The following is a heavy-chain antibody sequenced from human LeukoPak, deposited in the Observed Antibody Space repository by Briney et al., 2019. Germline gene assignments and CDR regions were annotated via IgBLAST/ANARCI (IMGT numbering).Heavy chain of an antibody. D-gene: IGHD1-26*01. CDR3: ARCGTPNNYYYYGMDV. V-gene: IGHV3-11*03. Sequence: PGGTLRLSCAASGFTFSGYYMSWIRQAPGKGLEWVSYICISSSYTNYADSVKGRFTISRDNAKNSLYLQMNSLRAEDTAVYYCARCGTPNNYYYYGMDVWGQGTTVTVSS. CDR2: ICISSSYT. CDR1: GFTFSGYY. J-gene: IGHJ6*02.